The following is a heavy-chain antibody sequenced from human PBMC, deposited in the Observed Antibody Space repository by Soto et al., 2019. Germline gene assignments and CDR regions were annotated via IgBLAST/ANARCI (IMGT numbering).Heavy chain of an antibody. CDR3: AMDWESSIPTWAFGGD. CDR2: IIPMFDIT. Sequence: QVQLVQSGAEVKKPGSSVKVSCKASGGTFSPYTITWVRQAPGQGLEWMGRIIPMFDITNYALKFQDRVTITADRSTSTAYLELRSLRSEDSAVYFCAMDWESSIPTWAFGGDWGQGTLVTVSS. CDR1: GGTFSPYT. D-gene: IGHD3-10*01. V-gene: IGHV1-69*02. J-gene: IGHJ4*02.